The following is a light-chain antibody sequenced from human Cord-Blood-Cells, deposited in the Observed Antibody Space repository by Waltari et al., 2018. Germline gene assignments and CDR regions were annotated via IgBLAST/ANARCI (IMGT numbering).Light chain of an antibody. CDR2: LGS. Sequence: LPVTPGEPASISCRSSQSLLHSNGYNYLDWYLQKPGQSPQLLIYLGSNRASGVPDRFSGSGSGTDFTLKISRVEAEDVGVYYCMQALQTPFTFGPGTKVDIK. CDR1: QSLLHSNGYNY. J-gene: IGKJ3*01. V-gene: IGKV2-28*01. CDR3: MQALQTPFT.